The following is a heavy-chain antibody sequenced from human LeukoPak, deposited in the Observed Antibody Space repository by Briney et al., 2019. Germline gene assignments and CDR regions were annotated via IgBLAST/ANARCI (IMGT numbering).Heavy chain of an antibody. D-gene: IGHD2-8*01. CDR1: GFTFSGSA. CDR3: AQMVYASKYFQH. Sequence: GGSLRLSCAASGFTFSGSAMSWVRQAPGEGLEWVSLISYSGANSYYTDSVRGRFTISRDNSKNTLYLQMNSLRAEDTAVYYCAQMVYASKYFQHWGQGTLVTVSS. CDR2: ISYSGANS. J-gene: IGHJ1*01. V-gene: IGHV3-23*01.